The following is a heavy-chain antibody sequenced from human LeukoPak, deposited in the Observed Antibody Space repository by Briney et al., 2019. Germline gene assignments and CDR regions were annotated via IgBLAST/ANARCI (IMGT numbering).Heavy chain of an antibody. CDR1: GGSLSSSNW. J-gene: IGHJ4*02. D-gene: IGHD3-22*01. CDR3: ARGRDYYDSSGYDDY. V-gene: IGHV4-4*02. Sequence: SETLSLTCAVSGGSLSSSNWWSWVRQPPGKGLEWIGEIYHSGSTNYNPSLKSRVTISVDKSKNQFSLKLSSVTAADTAVYYCARGRDYYDSSGYDDYWGQGTLVTVSS. CDR2: IYHSGST.